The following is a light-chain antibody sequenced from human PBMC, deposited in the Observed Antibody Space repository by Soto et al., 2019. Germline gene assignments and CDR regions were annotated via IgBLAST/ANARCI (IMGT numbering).Light chain of an antibody. J-gene: IGKJ1*01. CDR1: QSVTNNY. Sequence: EVVLTQSPGTLSLSPGERATLACRASQSVTNNYLAWYQQRPGLAPRLLIYGASTRTAGIPDRSTGSGSGTDFTLTISRLKPEDFAVYYCQQYGTSRTFGQGTKVDIK. CDR2: GAS. CDR3: QQYGTSRT. V-gene: IGKV3-20*01.